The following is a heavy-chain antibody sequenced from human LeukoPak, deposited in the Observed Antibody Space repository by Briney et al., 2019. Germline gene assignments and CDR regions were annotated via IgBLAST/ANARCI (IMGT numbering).Heavy chain of an antibody. CDR1: GFTFSNYA. J-gene: IGHJ4*02. V-gene: IGHV3-23*01. Sequence: QPGGSLRLSCAASGFTFSNYAMSWVRQAPGKGLEWVSAISGSGGSTDYADSAKGRFTISRDNDKNLMYLQMNSLRAEDTAVYYCARGGRPDYWGQGILVTVSS. CDR3: ARGGRPDY. D-gene: IGHD6-6*01. CDR2: ISGSGGST.